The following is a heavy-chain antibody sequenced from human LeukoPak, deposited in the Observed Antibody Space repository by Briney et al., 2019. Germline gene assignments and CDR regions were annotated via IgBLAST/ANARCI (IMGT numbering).Heavy chain of an antibody. V-gene: IGHV6-1*01. CDR3: TGGGDAFDY. CDR1: GDSVSISSAA. J-gene: IGHJ4*02. Sequence: SQTLSLTCAISGDSVSISSAAWSWVRQSPSRGLEWLGRTYYRSEWYNDYAISVKSRITINPDTSKNQFSLRLNSVTPEDTAVYFCTGGGDAFDYWGQGTLVTVSS. CDR2: TYYRSEWYN. D-gene: IGHD3-10*01.